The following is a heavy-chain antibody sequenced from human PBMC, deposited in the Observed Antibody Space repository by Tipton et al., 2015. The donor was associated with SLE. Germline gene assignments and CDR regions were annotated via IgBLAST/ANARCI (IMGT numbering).Heavy chain of an antibody. Sequence: TLSLTCNVSGAFITGHFWNWIRQSPGKGLEWIGYISYNGSTAYNPSLQSRVSISIDTSKNQFSLKVVSVTAADTAVYFCARGELRGNYGMDVWGQGTTVTVSS. J-gene: IGHJ6*02. CDR3: ARGELRGNYGMDV. CDR2: ISYNGST. CDR1: GAFITGHF. D-gene: IGHD5-24*01. V-gene: IGHV4-59*11.